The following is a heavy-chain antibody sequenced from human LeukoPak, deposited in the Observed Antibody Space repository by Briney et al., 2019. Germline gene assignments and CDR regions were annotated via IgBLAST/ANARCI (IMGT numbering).Heavy chain of an antibody. Sequence: SGGSLRHSCAASGFTFSSYSMNWVRQAPRKGLEWVSSINSSSSYIYYADSVKGRFTISRDNAKNSLYLQMNSLRAEDTAVYYCARDSSTIFGVVTSDYWGQGTLVTVSS. D-gene: IGHD3-3*01. J-gene: IGHJ4*02. CDR3: ARDSSTIFGVVTSDY. V-gene: IGHV3-21*01. CDR1: GFTFSSYS. CDR2: INSSSSYI.